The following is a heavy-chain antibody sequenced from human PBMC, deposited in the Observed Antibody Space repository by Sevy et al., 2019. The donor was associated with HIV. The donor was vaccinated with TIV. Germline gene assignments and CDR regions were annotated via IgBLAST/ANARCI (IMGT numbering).Heavy chain of an antibody. CDR2: ISGLSNYI. CDR3: ARAVPATDAFDI. D-gene: IGHD6-19*01. J-gene: IGHJ3*02. Sequence: GGSLRLSCAASGSTFSSYPMHWVRQAPGKGLEWVSSISGLSNYIYYADSVKGRFSISRDNTKNSVYLQMNSLRGEDTAVFYCARAVPATDAFDIWGQGTLVTVSS. V-gene: IGHV3-21*01. CDR1: GSTFSSYP.